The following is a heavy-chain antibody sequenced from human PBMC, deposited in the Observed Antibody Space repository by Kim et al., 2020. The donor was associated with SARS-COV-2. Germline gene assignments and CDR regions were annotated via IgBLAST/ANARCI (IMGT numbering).Heavy chain of an antibody. D-gene: IGHD6-25*01. J-gene: IGHJ4*02. CDR1: KFSFDYYS. CDR3: ARGGLIDS. Sequence: GGSLRLSCAGSKFSFDYYSLNWVRQAPGKGLEWVSSITPSSRGIYYADSVKGRFTISRDNARNSLYLQMNNVRPEDTALYFCARGGLIDSWGQGTLVTV. CDR2: ITPSSRGI. V-gene: IGHV3-21*01.